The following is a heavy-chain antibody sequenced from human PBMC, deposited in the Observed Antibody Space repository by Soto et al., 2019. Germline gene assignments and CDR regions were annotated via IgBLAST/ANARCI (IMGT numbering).Heavy chain of an antibody. J-gene: IGHJ4*02. CDR2: IYYSGST. D-gene: IGHD4-17*01. CDR1: GGSVSSGSYY. Sequence: QVQLQEAGPGLVKPSETLSLTCTVSGGSVSSGSYYWSWIRQPPGKGLEWIGSIYYSGSTNYNPSLKSRVTISVDTSKNLFSLKLSSVTAADTAVYYCARSTNYGDYLSYWGQGTLVTVSS. CDR3: ARSTNYGDYLSY. V-gene: IGHV4-61*01.